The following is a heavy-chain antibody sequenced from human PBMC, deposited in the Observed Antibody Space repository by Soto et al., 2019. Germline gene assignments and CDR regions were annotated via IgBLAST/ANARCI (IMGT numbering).Heavy chain of an antibody. D-gene: IGHD2-21*02. CDR3: ARTVPSYCGGDCYPSWFDP. J-gene: IGHJ5*02. V-gene: IGHV1-69*02. Sequence: QVQLVQSGAEVKKPGSSVKVSCKASGGTFSSYTISWVRQAPGQGLEWMGRIIPILGLANYAQKFQGRVTITADKSTSTAYMELSSLRSEDTAVYYCARTVPSYCGGDCYPSWFDPWGQGTLVTVSS. CDR1: GGTFSSYT. CDR2: IIPILGLA.